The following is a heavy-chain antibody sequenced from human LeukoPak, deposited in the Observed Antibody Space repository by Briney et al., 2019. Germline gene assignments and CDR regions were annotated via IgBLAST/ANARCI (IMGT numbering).Heavy chain of an antibody. J-gene: IGHJ4*02. CDR1: GYTLTELS. V-gene: IGHV1-24*01. CDR3: ARSPRPSRCGGDCYGD. Sequence: ASVKVSCKVSGYTLTELSMHWVRQAPGKGLEWMGGFDPEDGETIYAQKFQGRVTMTEDTSTDTAYMELSSLRSEDTAVYYCARSPRPSRCGGDCYGDWGQGTLVTVSS. D-gene: IGHD2-21*02. CDR2: FDPEDGET.